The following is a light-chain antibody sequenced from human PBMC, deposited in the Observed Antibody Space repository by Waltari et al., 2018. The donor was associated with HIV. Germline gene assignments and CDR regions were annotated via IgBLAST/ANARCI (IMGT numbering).Light chain of an antibody. CDR1: QSVYSK. CDR2: DAS. V-gene: IGKV3-15*01. CDR3: HQYNFWPYT. Sequence: EVVMTQSPATLSVSPGERVSLSCRASQSVYSKVAWYQQRPGQAPRLLIYDASNRATGVPARVTGSGSGTEFTLIITSLQSEDFALYYCHQYNFWPYTFGQGTKLEIK. J-gene: IGKJ2*01.